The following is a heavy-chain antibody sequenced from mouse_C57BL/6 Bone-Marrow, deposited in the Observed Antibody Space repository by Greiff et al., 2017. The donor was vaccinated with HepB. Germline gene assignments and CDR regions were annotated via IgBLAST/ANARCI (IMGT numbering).Heavy chain of an antibody. J-gene: IGHJ1*03. Sequence: QVHVKQSGAELARPGASVKLSCKASGYTFTSYGISWVKQRTGQGLEWIGEIYPRSGNTYYNEKFKGKATLTADKSSSTAYMELRSLTSEDSAVYFCAYYGSSYWYFDVWGTGTTVTVSS. V-gene: IGHV1-81*01. D-gene: IGHD1-1*01. CDR2: IYPRSGNT. CDR3: AYYGSSYWYFDV. CDR1: GYTFTSYG.